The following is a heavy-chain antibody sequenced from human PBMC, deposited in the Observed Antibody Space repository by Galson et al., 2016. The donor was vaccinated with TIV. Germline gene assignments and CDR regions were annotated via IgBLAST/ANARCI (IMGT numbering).Heavy chain of an antibody. CDR2: INPGGTT. Sequence: SETLSLTCAVYGGSFSNYYCNWIRQPPGKGLEWIGEINPGGTTTYNPSLKNRVTISLDTSKTQVSLNLRSVTAADTAVYYCARQYYDVLTGPIPDVYGMDLWGRGTSVIVSS. CDR3: ARQYYDVLTGPIPDVYGMDL. J-gene: IGHJ6*02. D-gene: IGHD3-9*01. V-gene: IGHV4-34*01. CDR1: GGSFSNYY.